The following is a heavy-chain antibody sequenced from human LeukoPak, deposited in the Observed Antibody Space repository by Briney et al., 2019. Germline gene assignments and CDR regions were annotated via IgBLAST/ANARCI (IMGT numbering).Heavy chain of an antibody. CDR3: AREASRRESGTYYALFDY. J-gene: IGHJ4*02. Sequence: RTGGSLRLSCAASGFTFNTYTMNWVRQAPGKGLEWVSSISGSSSYIYYADSMKGRFTISRDNAKNSLYLQMNSLRAEDTAVYYCAREASRRESGTYYALFDYWGQGTLVTVSS. CDR2: ISGSSSYI. V-gene: IGHV3-21*01. CDR1: GFTFNTYT. D-gene: IGHD1-26*01.